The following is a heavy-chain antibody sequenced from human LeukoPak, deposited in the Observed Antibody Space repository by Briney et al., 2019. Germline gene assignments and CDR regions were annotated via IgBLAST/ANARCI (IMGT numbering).Heavy chain of an antibody. CDR3: ARGGVYSSSSFDY. D-gene: IGHD6-6*01. CDR1: AFTFSTYW. Sequence: GGSLTPSWAASAFTFSTYWMHWVRQAPGKGLVWVSRINSDGSSTSYADSVKGRFTISRANAKNTLYLQMNSLRAEDTAVYYCARGGVYSSSSFDYWGQGTLVTVSS. V-gene: IGHV3-74*01. J-gene: IGHJ4*02. CDR2: INSDGSST.